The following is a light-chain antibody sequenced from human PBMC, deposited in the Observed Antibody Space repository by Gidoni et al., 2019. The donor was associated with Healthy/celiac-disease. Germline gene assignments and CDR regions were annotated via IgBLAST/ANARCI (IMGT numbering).Light chain of an antibody. V-gene: IGKV1-NL1*01. CDR1: QGISNS. CDR3: QQYYSTDG. CDR2: AAS. J-gene: IGKJ1*01. Sequence: DIQMTQSPSSLSASVGDRVTITCRASQGISNSLAWYQQKPGKAPKLLLYAASRLESGVPSRFSGSGSGTDYTLTISSLQPEDFATYYCQQYYSTDGFGQGTKVEIK.